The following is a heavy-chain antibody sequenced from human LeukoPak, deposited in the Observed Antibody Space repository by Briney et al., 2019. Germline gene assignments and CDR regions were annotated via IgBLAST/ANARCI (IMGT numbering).Heavy chain of an antibody. CDR2: IYTSGST. CDR1: GGSISSGSYY. D-gene: IGHD5-18*01. CDR3: AREGGYSYGDAPLHFDY. J-gene: IGHJ4*02. V-gene: IGHV4-61*02. Sequence: SQTLSLTCTVSGGSISSGSYYWSWIRQPAGKGLEWIGRIYTSGSTNYNPSLKSRVTISVDRSKNQFSLKLSSVTAADTAVYYCAREGGYSYGDAPLHFDYWGQGTLVTVSS.